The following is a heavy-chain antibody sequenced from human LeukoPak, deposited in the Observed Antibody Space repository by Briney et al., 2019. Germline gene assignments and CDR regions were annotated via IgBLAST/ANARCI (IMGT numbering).Heavy chain of an antibody. D-gene: IGHD4-17*01. CDR2: IYTSGST. CDR1: RGSISSYY. Sequence: PSETLSLTCTVSRGSISSYYRSCIRQPPGKGPEGIGYIYTSGSTYYNSSLKSRVTISVDKSKNQFSLKLSSVTAADTAVYYCARDGFYYHYYMDVWGEGTTVTVSS. V-gene: IGHV4-4*09. CDR3: ARDGFYYHYYMDV. J-gene: IGHJ6*03.